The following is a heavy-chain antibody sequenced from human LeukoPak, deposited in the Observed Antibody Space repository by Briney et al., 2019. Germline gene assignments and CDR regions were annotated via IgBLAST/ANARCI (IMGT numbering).Heavy chain of an antibody. Sequence: AASVKVSCTASGGTFSSYAISWVRQAPGQGLEWMGGIIPIFGTANYAQKFQGRVTMTRDTSTSTVYMELSSLRSEDTAVYYCARDKGIAAAGTRDAFDIWGQGTMVTVSS. CDR3: ARDKGIAAAGTRDAFDI. D-gene: IGHD6-13*01. J-gene: IGHJ3*02. CDR2: IIPIFGTA. CDR1: GGTFSSYA. V-gene: IGHV1-69*05.